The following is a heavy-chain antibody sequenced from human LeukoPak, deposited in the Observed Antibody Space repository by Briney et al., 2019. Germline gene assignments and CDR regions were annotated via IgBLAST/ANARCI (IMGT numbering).Heavy chain of an antibody. CDR2: IYHSGSS. CDR3: ARAGRNWFDP. D-gene: IGHD6-19*01. V-gene: IGHV4-30-4*01. CDR1: GGSISSGNYY. Sequence: NPSETLSLTCTVSGGSISSGNYYWCWIRQPPGKGLEWIGYIYHSGSSYYNPSLKSRVTISVDTSKNQFSLKMNSVTAADTAVYYCARAGRNWFDPWGQGTLVTVSS. J-gene: IGHJ5*02.